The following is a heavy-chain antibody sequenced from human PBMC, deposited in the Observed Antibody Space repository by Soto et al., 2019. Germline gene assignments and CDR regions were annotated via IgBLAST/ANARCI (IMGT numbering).Heavy chain of an antibody. D-gene: IGHD2-15*01. Sequence: QVQLQESGPGLVKPSGTLSLTCAVSGGSISSSNWWSWVRQPPGKGLEWIGESYHTGSTNYNPSLKSRFTISVNKSRNQFSLKLSSVTAADTAVYYCARGAYQGFYLPDIWGQGTMVTVSS. CDR3: ARGAYQGFYLPDI. J-gene: IGHJ3*02. V-gene: IGHV4-4*02. CDR2: SYHTGST. CDR1: GGSISSSNW.